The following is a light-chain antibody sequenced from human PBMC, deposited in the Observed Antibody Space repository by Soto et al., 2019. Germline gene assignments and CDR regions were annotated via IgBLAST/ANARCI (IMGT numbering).Light chain of an antibody. J-gene: IGKJ5*01. CDR1: HSISNY. Sequence: DIRMTQSPSSLSASVGDRVTISCRASHSISNYVNWYQHRPGKAPNLLISGAASLQSGVPSRFSGSESGTHFSLIISSLQPEDSATYYCQQSYSTPITFGQGTRLEIK. CDR3: QQSYSTPIT. CDR2: GAA. V-gene: IGKV1-39*01.